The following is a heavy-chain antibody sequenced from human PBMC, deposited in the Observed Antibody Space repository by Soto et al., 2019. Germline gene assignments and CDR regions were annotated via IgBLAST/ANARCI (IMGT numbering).Heavy chain of an antibody. CDR3: ARAPKVSGSSQTRPDF. CDR2: ISQSGNT. J-gene: IGHJ4*02. D-gene: IGHD6-6*01. CDR1: SGSFSGYY. V-gene: IGHV4-34*01. Sequence: QVQLHQWGAGLLKTSETLSLACSIYSGSFSGYYWSWIRQPPGTGLEWLGEISQSGNTNYSPSLKSRGSISIDTSKKQFSLNLASVSAADTAVYYCARAPKVSGSSQTRPDFWGQGTLVTVS.